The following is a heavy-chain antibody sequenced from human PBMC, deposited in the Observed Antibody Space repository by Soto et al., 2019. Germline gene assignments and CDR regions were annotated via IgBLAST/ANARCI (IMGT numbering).Heavy chain of an antibody. Sequence: ASVKVSCKASGYIFSNYGISWMRQVPGQGLEWMGWVSAYNGKTNYTQKFQGRVTMTTDTSTNSAYMELRSLRSDDTAVYYCARESGIGVGHTSYWGQGTLVTVSS. D-gene: IGHD3-22*01. J-gene: IGHJ4*02. V-gene: IGHV1-18*01. CDR2: VSAYNGKT. CDR3: ARESGIGVGHTSY. CDR1: GYIFSNYG.